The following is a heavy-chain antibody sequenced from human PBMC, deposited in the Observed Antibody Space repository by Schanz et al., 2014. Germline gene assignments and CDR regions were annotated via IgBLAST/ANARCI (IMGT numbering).Heavy chain of an antibody. CDR1: GFTFSDYW. V-gene: IGHV3-7*02. CDR2: IKHDGSVK. J-gene: IGHJ6*02. Sequence: EVQLVQSGGGLVQPGGSLRLSCAASGFTFSDYWMSWVRQAPGKGPEWVANIKHDGSVKDYVDSVKGRFTISRDNAKNSLFLHVSRLRAEDAAVYYCLAPDYGMDVWGQGTTVTVSS. CDR3: LAPDYGMDV.